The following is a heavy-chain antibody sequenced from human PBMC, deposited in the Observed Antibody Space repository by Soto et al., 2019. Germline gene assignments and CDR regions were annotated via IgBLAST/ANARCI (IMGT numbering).Heavy chain of an antibody. J-gene: IGHJ3*02. CDR2: SYCSGST. Sequence: SETLRLTCTVSGGSISSYYWRWIRQPPGKGLEGSGYSYCSGSTNYNPSLKIRVTISVDTSKNQFSLKLRYVTAADTAVYYCARDHGIAARLGFGAFDIWGQATRVTV. CDR3: ARDHGIAARLGFGAFDI. V-gene: IGHV4-59*01. CDR1: GGSISSYY. D-gene: IGHD6-6*01.